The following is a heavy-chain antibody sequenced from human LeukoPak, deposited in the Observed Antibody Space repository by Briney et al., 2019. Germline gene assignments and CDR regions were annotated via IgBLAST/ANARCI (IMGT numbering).Heavy chain of an antibody. CDR1: GYTFTSYG. CDR2: INTNTGNP. D-gene: IGHD6-19*01. CDR3: AREGTSGWYGVGLYPIDY. Sequence: ASVKVSCKASGYTFTSYGISWVRQAPGQGLEWMGWINTNTGNPTYAQGFTGRFVFSLDTSVSTAYLQISSLKAEDTAVYYCAREGTSGWYGVGLYPIDYWGQGTLVTVSS. J-gene: IGHJ4*02. V-gene: IGHV7-4-1*02.